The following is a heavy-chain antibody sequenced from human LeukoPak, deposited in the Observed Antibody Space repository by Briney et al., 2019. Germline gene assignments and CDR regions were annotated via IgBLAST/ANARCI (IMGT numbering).Heavy chain of an antibody. D-gene: IGHD2-2*01. Sequence: GASVKVSCKASGYTFTGYYMHWVRQAPGQGLEWMGWINPNSGGTNYAQKFQGRVTMTRDTSISTAYMELSRLRSDDTAVYYCARGLVPAAKTYTISYYYYMDVWGKGTTVTISS. V-gene: IGHV1-2*02. J-gene: IGHJ6*03. CDR3: ARGLVPAAKTYTISYYYYMDV. CDR2: INPNSGGT. CDR1: GYTFTGYY.